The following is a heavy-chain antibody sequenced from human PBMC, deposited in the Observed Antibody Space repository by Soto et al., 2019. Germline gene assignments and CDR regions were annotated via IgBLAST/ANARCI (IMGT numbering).Heavy chain of an antibody. V-gene: IGHV1-3*01. CDR2: INAGNGNT. Sequence: ASLKVSCKASGYTFTSYAMHWVRQAPGQRLEWMGWINAGNGNTKYSQKFQGRVTITRDTSASTAYMELSSLRSEDTAVYYCAREGAYYYGMDVWGQGTTVTVSS. CDR3: AREGAYYYGMDV. CDR1: GYTFTSYA. J-gene: IGHJ6*02.